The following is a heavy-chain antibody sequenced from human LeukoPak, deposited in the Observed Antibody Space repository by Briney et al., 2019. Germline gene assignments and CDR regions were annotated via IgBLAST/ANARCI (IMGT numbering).Heavy chain of an antibody. V-gene: IGHV4-59*08. CDR2: IYYSGST. CDR1: GGSISTYY. CDR3: ARRVTGRGTYYFDY. J-gene: IGHJ4*02. Sequence: VKPSGTLSLTCTVSGGSISTYYWTWIRQPPGKGLEWIGYIYYSGSTNHNPALKSRVTISLDTSKNQFSLNLNSVTAADTAVYYCARRVTGRGTYYFDYWGQGTLVTVSS. D-gene: IGHD3-16*01.